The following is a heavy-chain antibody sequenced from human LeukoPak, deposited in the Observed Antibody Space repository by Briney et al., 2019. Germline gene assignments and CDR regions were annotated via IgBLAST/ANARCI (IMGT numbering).Heavy chain of an antibody. D-gene: IGHD6-13*01. CDR3: ASDNSSS. CDR1: GFTFSSYG. V-gene: IGHV3-33*01. Sequence: GGSLRLSCAASGFTFSSYGMHWVRQAPGKGLEWVAVIWYDGSNKDYADSVKGRFTISRDNSKNTLYLQMNSLRVEDTAVYYCASDNSSSWGQGTLVTVSS. CDR2: IWYDGSNK. J-gene: IGHJ4*02.